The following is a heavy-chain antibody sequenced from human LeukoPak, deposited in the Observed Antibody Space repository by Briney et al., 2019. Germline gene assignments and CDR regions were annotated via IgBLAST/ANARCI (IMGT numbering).Heavy chain of an antibody. D-gene: IGHD6-19*01. CDR1: GYTFTIYG. CDR2: ISAYNGNT. J-gene: IGHJ4*02. V-gene: IGHV1-18*01. Sequence: ASVKVSCKASGYTFTIYGISWVRQAPGQGLELMGWISAYNGNTNYAQKLQDRVTMTTDTSTSTAYMELRSLRSDDTAVYYCARTVSSGWRSDFDYWGQGTLVTVSS. CDR3: ARTVSSGWRSDFDY.